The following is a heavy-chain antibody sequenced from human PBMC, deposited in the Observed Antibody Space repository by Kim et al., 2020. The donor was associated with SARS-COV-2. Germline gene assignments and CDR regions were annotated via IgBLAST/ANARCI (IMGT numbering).Heavy chain of an antibody. V-gene: IGHV4-34*01. CDR1: GGSFSGYY. J-gene: IGHJ4*02. CDR2: INHSGST. CDR3: ARKVAARPFDY. D-gene: IGHD6-6*01. Sequence: SETLSLTCAVYGGSFSGYYWSWIRQPPGKGLEWIGEINHSGSTNYNPSLKSRVTISVDTSKNQFSLKLSSVTAADTAVYYCARKVAARPFDYWGQGTLVTVSS.